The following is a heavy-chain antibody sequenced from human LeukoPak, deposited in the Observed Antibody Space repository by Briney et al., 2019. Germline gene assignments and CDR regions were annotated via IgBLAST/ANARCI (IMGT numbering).Heavy chain of an antibody. CDR1: GYTFSGYY. CDR2: INPNSGGT. V-gene: IGHV1-2*02. Sequence: ASVKVSCKASGYTFSGYYLHWVRQAPGQGLEWMGWINPNSGGTNSAQKFQGRVTMTRDTSIITAYTELSRLRSDDTAVYFCARRAGAYSHPYDYWGQGTLVTVSS. D-gene: IGHD4/OR15-4a*01. J-gene: IGHJ4*02. CDR3: ARRAGAYSHPYDY.